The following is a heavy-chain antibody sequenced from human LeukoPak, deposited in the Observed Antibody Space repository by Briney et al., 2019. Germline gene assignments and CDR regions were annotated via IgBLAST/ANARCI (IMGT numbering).Heavy chain of an antibody. CDR2: ISWNSGSI. Sequence: QPGRSLRLSCAASGFTFDDYAMHWVRQAPGKGLEWVSGISWNSGSIGYADSVKGRFTISRDNAKNSLYLQMNSLRAEDMALYYCAKGITPNYCSGGSCYGLDSDAFDIWGQGTMVTVSS. CDR3: AKGITPNYCSGGSCYGLDSDAFDI. V-gene: IGHV3-9*03. CDR1: GFTFDDYA. J-gene: IGHJ3*02. D-gene: IGHD2-15*01.